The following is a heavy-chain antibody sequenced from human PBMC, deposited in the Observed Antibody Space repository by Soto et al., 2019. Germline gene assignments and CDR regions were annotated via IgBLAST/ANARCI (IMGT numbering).Heavy chain of an antibody. J-gene: IGHJ4*02. V-gene: IGHV3-15*01. Sequence: GWSLRLSCASSVFTFINAWMSWVCQAPGKGLEWVGRIKSKIDGGTTDYAAPVKGRFTISRDDSKNTLYVQMNSLKTEDTAVYYCARGVSSGWYFPPDFDYWGQGTLVTVSS. CDR3: ARGVSSGWYFPPDFDY. D-gene: IGHD6-19*01. CDR1: VFTFINAW. CDR2: IKSKIDGGTT.